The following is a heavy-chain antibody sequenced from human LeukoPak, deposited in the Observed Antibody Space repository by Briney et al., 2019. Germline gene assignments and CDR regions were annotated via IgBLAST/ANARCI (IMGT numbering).Heavy chain of an antibody. CDR1: GYTFTSYA. Sequence: SCKASGYTFTSYAMHWVRQAPGKGLEWVAVISYDGSNKYYADSVKGRFTISRDNSKNTLYLQMNSLRAEDTAVYYCARDPLAYCGGDCLYYFDYWGQGTLVTVSS. D-gene: IGHD2-21*02. V-gene: IGHV3-30*04. CDR3: ARDPLAYCGGDCLYYFDY. CDR2: ISYDGSNK. J-gene: IGHJ4*02.